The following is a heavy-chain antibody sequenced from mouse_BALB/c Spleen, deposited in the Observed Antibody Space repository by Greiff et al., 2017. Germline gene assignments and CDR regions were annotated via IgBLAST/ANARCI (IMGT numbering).Heavy chain of an antibody. D-gene: IGHD2-1*01. Sequence: EVQLQQSGAELVKPGASVKLSCTASGFNIKDTYMHWVKQRPEQGLEWIGRIDPANGNTKYDPKFQGKATITADTSSNTVYLQLSSLTSEDTAVYYCARYGNYGYFDYWGQGTTLTVSS. CDR2: IDPANGNT. CDR3: ARYGNYGYFDY. J-gene: IGHJ2*01. V-gene: IGHV14-3*02. CDR1: GFNIKDTY.